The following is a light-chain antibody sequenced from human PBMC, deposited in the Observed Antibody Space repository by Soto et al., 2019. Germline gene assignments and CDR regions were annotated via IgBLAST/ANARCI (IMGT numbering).Light chain of an antibody. CDR1: NSDLV. J-gene: IGLJ3*02. V-gene: IGLV2-11*01. CDR2: YVS. Sequence: QSALTQPRSVSGSPGQSVTISCSGTNSDLVSCYQQHPGKAPKFRIYYVSQRPSGVPDRFSGSKSGNTASLTISGLQAEDEADYYCCASAGSPTWVFGGGTKVTVL. CDR3: CASAGSPTWV.